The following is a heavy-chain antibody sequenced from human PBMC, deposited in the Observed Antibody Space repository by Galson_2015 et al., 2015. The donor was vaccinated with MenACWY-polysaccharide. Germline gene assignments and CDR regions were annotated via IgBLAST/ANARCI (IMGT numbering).Heavy chain of an antibody. CDR1: GFTFSNNH. CDR2: ISPSSGTI. CDR3: ARSGSHDY. Sequence: SLRLSCAASGFTFSNNHMNWVRQAPGKGLEWVSYISPSSGTIFYADSVKGRFTISRDNAENSLYLQMNRLRDEDTAVYYCARSGSHDYWGQGTLVTVSS. V-gene: IGHV3-48*02. J-gene: IGHJ4*02. D-gene: IGHD1-26*01.